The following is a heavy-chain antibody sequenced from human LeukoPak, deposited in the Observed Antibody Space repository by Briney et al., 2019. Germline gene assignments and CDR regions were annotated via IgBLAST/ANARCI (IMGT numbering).Heavy chain of an antibody. CDR1: GFTFSSYG. D-gene: IGHD5-12*01. J-gene: IGHJ4*02. V-gene: IGHV3-30*18. CDR3: GKGVYTGSAYFDY. CDR2: ISYDSNKK. Sequence: PGGSLRLSCAAAGFTFSSYGIHWVRQAAGKGLDWVAAISYDSNKKYYADSVNGRFTISRDNSKNTRYLQMNSLRAEDTAVYYCGKGVYTGSAYFDYWGQGTLVTVSS.